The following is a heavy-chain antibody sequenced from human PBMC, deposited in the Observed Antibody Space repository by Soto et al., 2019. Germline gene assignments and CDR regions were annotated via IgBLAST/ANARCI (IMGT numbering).Heavy chain of an antibody. CDR1: GGSISSGNSYS. V-gene: IGHV4-30-2*01. CDR3: ARAVAPYLGTWFDP. D-gene: IGHD3-16*01. Sequence: PSETLSLTCAVSGGSISSGNSYSWSWIRQPPGEGLEWIGSISHTGSTSYNPSLKGRVTMSVDKSKNQFSLKLSSVTAADMAVYYCARAVAPYLGTWFDPWGQGTLVTVSS. CDR2: ISHTGST. J-gene: IGHJ5*02.